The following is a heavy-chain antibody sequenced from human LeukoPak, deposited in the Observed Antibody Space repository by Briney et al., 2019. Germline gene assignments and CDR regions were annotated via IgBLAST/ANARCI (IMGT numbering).Heavy chain of an antibody. D-gene: IGHD5-24*01. CDR1: GFTFSSYG. J-gene: IGHJ4*02. Sequence: PGGSLRLSCAASGFTFSSYGMHWVRQAPGKGLVWVSRINSDGSSTSYADSVKGRFTISRDNAKNTLYLQMNSLRAEDTAVYYCARDWGREDYFDYWGQGTLVTVSS. CDR3: ARDWGREDYFDY. V-gene: IGHV3-74*01. CDR2: INSDGSST.